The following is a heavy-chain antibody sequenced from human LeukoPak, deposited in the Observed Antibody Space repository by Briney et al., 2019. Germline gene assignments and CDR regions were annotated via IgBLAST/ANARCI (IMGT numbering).Heavy chain of an antibody. D-gene: IGHD5-12*01. Sequence: PGGSLRLSCAASGFTFSSYDMHWVREAPGRGLEWVSFISNSGTTISYADSVKGRFTISQDNAKNSLYLQMNSLRAEDTAVYYCARDKHNSGWNWCDPWGQRTLVSVVS. CDR2: ISNSGTTI. J-gene: IGHJ5*02. V-gene: IGHV3-48*03. CDR3: ARDKHNSGWNWCDP. CDR1: GFTFSSYD.